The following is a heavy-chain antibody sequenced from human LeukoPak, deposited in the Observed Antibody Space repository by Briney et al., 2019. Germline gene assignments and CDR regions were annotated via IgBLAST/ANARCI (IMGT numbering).Heavy chain of an antibody. CDR3: ARVGRGYSYGYPYY. D-gene: IGHD5-18*01. Sequence: GASVKVSCKASGYSVSGYYMHWVRQAPGQGLEWMGWINPNSGGTNYAQKFQGRVTMTRDTSISTVYMEMSRLRSVETAVYYCARVGRGYSYGYPYYWGQGTLVTVSS. CDR2: INPNSGGT. J-gene: IGHJ4*02. V-gene: IGHV1-2*02. CDR1: GYSVSGYY.